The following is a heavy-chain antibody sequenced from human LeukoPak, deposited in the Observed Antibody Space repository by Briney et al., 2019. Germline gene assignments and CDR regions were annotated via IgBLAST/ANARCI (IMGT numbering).Heavy chain of an antibody. D-gene: IGHD3-16*02. CDR1: GGSISSSSYY. Sequence: PSETLSLTCTVPGGSISSSSYYWGWIRQPPGKGLEWIGSIYYSGSTYYNPSLKSRVTISVDTSKNQFSLKLSSVTAADTAVYYCASGYDYVWGSYRYPFDYWGQGTLVTVSS. J-gene: IGHJ4*02. CDR3: ASGYDYVWGSYRYPFDY. CDR2: IYYSGST. V-gene: IGHV4-39*01.